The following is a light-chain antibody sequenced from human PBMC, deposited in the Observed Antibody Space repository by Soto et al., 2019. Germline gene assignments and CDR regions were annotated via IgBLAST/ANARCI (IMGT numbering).Light chain of an antibody. CDR1: QSVSSSY. V-gene: IGKV3-20*01. Sequence: EIVLTHSPGTLSLSPGERATLSCRASQSVSSSYLAWYQQKPGQAPSLLIYGASSRATGIPDRFSGSGSGTDFTLTISRLEPEDFAVYYCQQYGSSLPHTFGQGTKLEIK. CDR2: GAS. CDR3: QQYGSSLPHT. J-gene: IGKJ2*01.